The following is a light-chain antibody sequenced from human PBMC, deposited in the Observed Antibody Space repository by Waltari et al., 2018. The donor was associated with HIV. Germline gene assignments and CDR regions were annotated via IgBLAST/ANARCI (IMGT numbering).Light chain of an antibody. CDR3: QQYYSTPQT. J-gene: IGKJ1*01. CDR2: WAS. V-gene: IGKV4-1*01. CDR1: QSLLYTYNNKNY. Sequence: DIVLTQSPDSLAVSLGERGSINCKSSQSLLYTYNNKNYLAWYQQKPGQAPRLLLYWASTRESGVPDRFSASWSETNFTLTISGLQAEDVSVYYCQQYYSTPQTFGQGTKVEIK.